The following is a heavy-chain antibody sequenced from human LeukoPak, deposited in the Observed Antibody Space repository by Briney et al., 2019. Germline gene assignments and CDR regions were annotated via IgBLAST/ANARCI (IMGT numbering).Heavy chain of an antibody. J-gene: IGHJ4*02. V-gene: IGHV4-34*01. Sequence: SETLSLTCAVYGGSFSGYYWSWIRQPPGKGLEWIGEINHSGSTNYNPSLKSRVTISVDTSKNQFSLKLSSVTAADTAVYYCAREIGPNYYFDYWGQGTLVTVSS. CDR2: INHSGST. CDR1: GGSFSGYY. D-gene: IGHD2-8*01. CDR3: AREIGPNYYFDY.